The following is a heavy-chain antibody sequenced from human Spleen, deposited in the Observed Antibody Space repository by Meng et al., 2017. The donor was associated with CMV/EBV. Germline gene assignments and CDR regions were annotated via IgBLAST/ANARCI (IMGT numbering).Heavy chain of an antibody. CDR3: AREDGYTKRGAFDI. CDR1: GFTFSNYG. J-gene: IGHJ3*02. D-gene: IGHD5-24*01. CDR2: IQSDGSNK. V-gene: IGHV3-30*02. Sequence: GGSLRLSCAASGFTFSNYGMHWVRQAPGKGLEWVAFIQSDGSNKYYADSVKGRFTISRDNSKNTLYLQMNSLRAEDTAVYYCAREDGYTKRGAFDIWGQGTMVTVSS.